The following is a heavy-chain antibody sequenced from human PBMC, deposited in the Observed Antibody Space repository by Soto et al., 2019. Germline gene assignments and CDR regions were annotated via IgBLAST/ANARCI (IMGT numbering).Heavy chain of an antibody. V-gene: IGHV4-39*01. J-gene: IGHJ5*02. Sequence: PAETLSLTRAVSGVSFSSSSYYWGWIRQRPGEGREGIGSIYYSGSTYYNPSLKSRVTISVDTSKNQFSLKLSSVTAAETAVYYRDQNWGSLGEVLNGFDTWGQGTLVTVSS. CDR3: DQNWGSLGEVLNGFDT. CDR1: GVSFSSSSYY. D-gene: IGHD3-16*01. CDR2: IYYSGST.